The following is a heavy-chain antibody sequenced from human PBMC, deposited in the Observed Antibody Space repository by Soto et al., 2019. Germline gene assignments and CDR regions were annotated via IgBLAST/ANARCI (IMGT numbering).Heavy chain of an antibody. CDR3: ARQNSGYDYLVYYYGMDV. Sequence: GESLKISGKGSGYSFTSYWIGWVRQMPGKGLEWMGIIYPGDSDTRYSPSFQGQVTISADKSISTAYLQWSSLKASDTAMYYCARQNSGYDYLVYYYGMDVWGQGTTVTVPS. CDR2: IYPGDSDT. J-gene: IGHJ6*02. D-gene: IGHD5-12*01. V-gene: IGHV5-51*01. CDR1: GYSFTSYW.